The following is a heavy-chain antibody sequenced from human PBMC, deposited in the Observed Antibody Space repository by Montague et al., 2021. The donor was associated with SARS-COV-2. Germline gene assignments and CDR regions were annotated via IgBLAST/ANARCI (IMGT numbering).Heavy chain of an antibody. CDR3: ARGGGYYNYGLDV. CDR1: GGSISNYY. Sequence: SETLSLTCTVSGGSISNYYWSWIRQPPGTGLEWIGYIYYSGSTDSSPSXKSRVTISLDTSKNQFSLKVTSVTAADTAVYYCARGGGYYNYGLDVWGPGTTVTVSS. CDR2: IYYSGST. J-gene: IGHJ6*02. D-gene: IGHD3-22*01. V-gene: IGHV4-59*01.